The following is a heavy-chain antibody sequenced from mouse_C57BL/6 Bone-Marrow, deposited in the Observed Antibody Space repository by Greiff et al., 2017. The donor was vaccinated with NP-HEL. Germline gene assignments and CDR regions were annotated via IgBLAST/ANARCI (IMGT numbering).Heavy chain of an antibody. CDR3: TTLYYYGSSHY. Sequence: VQLKQSGAELVRPGASVKLSCTASGFNIKDDYMHWVKQRPEQGLEWIGWIDPENGDTEYASKFQGKATITADTSSNTAYLQLSSLTSEETAVYYCTTLYYYGSSHYWGQGTTLTVSS. D-gene: IGHD1-1*01. CDR2: IDPENGDT. CDR1: GFNIKDDY. V-gene: IGHV14-4*01. J-gene: IGHJ2*01.